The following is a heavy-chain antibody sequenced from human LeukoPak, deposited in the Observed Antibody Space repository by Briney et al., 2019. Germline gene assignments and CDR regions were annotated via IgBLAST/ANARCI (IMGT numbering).Heavy chain of an antibody. CDR2: ISGSGGST. CDR1: GFTFSSYA. J-gene: IGHJ4*02. CDR3: AKYPGYYDSSGYYWHY. D-gene: IGHD3-22*01. V-gene: IGHV3-23*01. Sequence: GGSLRLSCAASGFTFSSYAMSWVRQAPGKGLEWVSAISGSGGSTYYADSVKGRFTISRDNSKNTLYLQMNSLRAEDTAVYYCAKYPGYYDSSGYYWHYWGQGTLVTVSS.